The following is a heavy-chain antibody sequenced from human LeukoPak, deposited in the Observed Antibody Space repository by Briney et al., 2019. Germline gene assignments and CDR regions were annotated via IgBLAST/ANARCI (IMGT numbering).Heavy chain of an antibody. Sequence: GGSLRLSCAASGFTFDDYAMHWVRQAPGKGLEWVSLISGDGGSTYYADSVKGRFTISRDNSKNSLYLQMNSLRTEDTALYYCAKDIAVTKGFAGSGFFDYWGQGTLVTVSS. CDR1: GFTFDDYA. D-gene: IGHD4-17*01. V-gene: IGHV3-43*02. CDR3: AKDIAVTKGFAGSGFFDY. J-gene: IGHJ4*02. CDR2: ISGDGGST.